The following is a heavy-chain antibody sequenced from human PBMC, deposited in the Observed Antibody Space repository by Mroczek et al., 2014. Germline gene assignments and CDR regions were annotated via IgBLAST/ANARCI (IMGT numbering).Heavy chain of an antibody. CDR1: GFTFGDYA. Sequence: VQLVESGGGLVQPGRSLRLSCTASGFTFGDYAMSWFRQAPGKGLEWVGFIRSKAYGGTTEYAASVKGRFTISRDDSKSIAYLQMNSLKTEDTAVYYCTRDHSWYFPGNWFDPWGQGTLVTVSS. CDR2: IRSKAYGGTT. D-gene: IGHD6-13*01. CDR3: TRDHSWYFPGNWFDP. V-gene: IGHV3-49*03. J-gene: IGHJ5*02.